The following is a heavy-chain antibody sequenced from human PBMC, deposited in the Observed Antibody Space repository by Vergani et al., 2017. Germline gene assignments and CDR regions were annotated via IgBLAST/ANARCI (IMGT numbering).Heavy chain of an antibody. CDR3: ARDGDYYDSSGYYGY. V-gene: IGHV3-11*06. D-gene: IGHD3-22*01. Sequence: QVQLVESGGGLVKPGGSLRLSCAASGFTFSDYYMSWIRQAPGKGLEWVSYISSSSSYTNYADSVKGRFTISRDNAKNSLYLQMNRLRAEDTAVYYCARDGDYYDSSGYYGYWGQGTLVTVSS. CDR1: GFTFSDYY. J-gene: IGHJ4*02. CDR2: ISSSSSYT.